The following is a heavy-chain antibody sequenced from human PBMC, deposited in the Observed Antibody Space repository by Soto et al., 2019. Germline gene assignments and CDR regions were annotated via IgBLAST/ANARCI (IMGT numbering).Heavy chain of an antibody. J-gene: IGHJ4*02. CDR1: GYTFNSYG. CDR2: GSTYNGNT. V-gene: IGHV1-18*01. CDR3: ARERGLTASTLFGY. D-gene: IGHD3-10*02. Sequence: QVQLVQSGAEVKKPGASVKVSCKASGYTFNSYGINWVRQAPGQGLEWLGRGSTYNGNTNYGQKVQGRVTMTTDTPTSTVYMELRNLTSDDTAVYFCARERGLTASTLFGYWGQRTLVTVSS.